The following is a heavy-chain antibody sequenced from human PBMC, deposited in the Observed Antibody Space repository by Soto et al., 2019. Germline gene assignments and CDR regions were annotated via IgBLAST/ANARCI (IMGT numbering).Heavy chain of an antibody. CDR1: GFTFSSYS. CDR3: ARPEYSSSSYGMDV. D-gene: IGHD6-6*01. Sequence: PGGSLRLSCAASGFTFSSYSMNWVRQAPGKGLEWVSYISSSSSSTIYYADSVKGRFTISRDNAKNSLYLQMNSLRDEDTAVYYCARPEYSSSSYGMDVWGQGTTVTV. V-gene: IGHV3-48*02. J-gene: IGHJ6*02. CDR2: ISSSSSSTI.